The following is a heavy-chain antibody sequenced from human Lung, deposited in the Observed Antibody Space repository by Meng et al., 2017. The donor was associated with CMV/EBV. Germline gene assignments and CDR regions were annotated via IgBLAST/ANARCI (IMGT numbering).Heavy chain of an antibody. CDR3: ARMIMNNYDYHFAMDV. CDR1: GGSLGDYF. V-gene: IGHV4-34*01. D-gene: IGHD3-16*01. CDR2: IDHSGST. J-gene: IGHJ6*02. Sequence: LXCTVYGGSLGDYFWTWIRQPPGKGLEWIGEIDHSGSTKYNPSLQSRATISDDASKNQLSLKLRSLTAADTDVYYCARMIMNNYDYHFAMDVWGQGTXVTVSS.